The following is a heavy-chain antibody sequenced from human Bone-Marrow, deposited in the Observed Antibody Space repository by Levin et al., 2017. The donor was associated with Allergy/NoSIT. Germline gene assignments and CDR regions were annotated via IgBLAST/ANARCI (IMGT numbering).Heavy chain of an antibody. V-gene: IGHV3-30-3*01. CDR1: NFNFNKYA. D-gene: IGHD5-24*01. Sequence: GGSLRLSCAASNFNFNKYAMYWVRQAPGKGLQWVAVISYDGITTYYTDSVKGRFTISRDNPENTLYLQMNSLRTEDTALYYCARGRVETQRDVSSPLGSWGQGTLVIVSS. CDR2: ISYDGITT. J-gene: IGHJ5*02. CDR3: ARGRVETQRDVSSPLGS.